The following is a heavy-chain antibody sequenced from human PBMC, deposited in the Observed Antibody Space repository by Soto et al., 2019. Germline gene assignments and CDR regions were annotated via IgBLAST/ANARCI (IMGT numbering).Heavy chain of an antibody. Sequence: GGSLRLSCFASGFTFSIHGMHWVRQAPGEGLEWVSLIWYDGSNENYADSVKGRFTMSRENSKNTLYLQMNSLTAEDTAVYYCARGPKIGESGSHYDFWGQGTLVTVSS. CDR2: IWYDGSNE. D-gene: IGHD3-10*01. V-gene: IGHV3-33*01. CDR1: GFTFSIHG. CDR3: ARGPKIGESGSHYDF. J-gene: IGHJ4*02.